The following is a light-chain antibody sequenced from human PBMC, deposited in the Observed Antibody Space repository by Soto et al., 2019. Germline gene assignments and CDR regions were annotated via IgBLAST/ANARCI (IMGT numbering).Light chain of an antibody. CDR3: QQYGSPPIT. Sequence: TQSPSTLSVSPVAIATLSCRHSQSVGDRLAWYQQQPGQPPRLLMSGTSNRATGTPDRFSGSGSGTDFTLTISRLEPEDFAVYYCQQYGSPPITFGQGTRLEIK. CDR1: QSVGDR. CDR2: GTS. V-gene: IGKV3-20*01. J-gene: IGKJ5*01.